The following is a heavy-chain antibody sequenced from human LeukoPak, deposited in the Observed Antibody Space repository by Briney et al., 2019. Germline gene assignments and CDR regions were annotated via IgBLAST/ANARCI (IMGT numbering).Heavy chain of an antibody. V-gene: IGHV4-4*07. CDR1: RGSTSSYY. CDR3: ARGADYDYVWGSLHYFDY. J-gene: IGHJ4*02. D-gene: IGHD3-16*01. Sequence: PSETLSLTCTVSRGSTSSYYWSWIRQPAGKGLEWIGRIYTSGSTNYNPSLKSRVTISVDKSKNQFSLKLSSVTAADTAVYYCARGADYDYVWGSLHYFDYWGQGTLVTVSS. CDR2: IYTSGST.